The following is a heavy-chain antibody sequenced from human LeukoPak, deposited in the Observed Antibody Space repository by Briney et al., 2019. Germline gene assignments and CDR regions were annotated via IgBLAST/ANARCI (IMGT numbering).Heavy chain of an antibody. CDR3: ARVDYGDQTRSFDY. V-gene: IGHV4-61*02. CDR2: IYSSGSS. J-gene: IGHJ4*02. Sequence: SQTLSLTCTVSGDSISTGNYYWSWIRQPAGKGLEWIGRIYSSGSSNYNPSLKSRVTISVDTSKNQFSLKLSSVTAADTAVYYCARVDYGDQTRSFDYWGQGTLVTVSS. D-gene: IGHD4-17*01. CDR1: GDSISTGNYY.